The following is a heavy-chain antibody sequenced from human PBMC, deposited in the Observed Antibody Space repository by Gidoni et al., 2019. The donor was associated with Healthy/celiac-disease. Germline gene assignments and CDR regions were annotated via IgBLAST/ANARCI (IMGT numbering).Heavy chain of an antibody. CDR2: IIPIFGTA. Sequence: QVQLVQSGAEVKKPGSSVKVSCKASGGTFSSDAISGVRQAPGQGLEWMGGIIPIFGTANYAQKFQGRVTITADESTSTAYMALSSLRSEDTAVYSCARYYEFWSAVRKGMDVWGQGTTVTVSS. CDR3: ARYYEFWSAVRKGMDV. D-gene: IGHD3-3*01. V-gene: IGHV1-69*01. J-gene: IGHJ6*02. CDR1: GGTFSSDA.